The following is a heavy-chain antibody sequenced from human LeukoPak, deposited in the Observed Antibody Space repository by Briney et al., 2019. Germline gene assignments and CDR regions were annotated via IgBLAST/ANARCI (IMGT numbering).Heavy chain of an antibody. Sequence: GGSLRLSCAASGFTFSSSAMSGVRQAPGKGLEWVSAISNNGGYTYYADSVQGRFTISRDNSKSTLCLQMNSLRAEDTAPYYCAKSVAIYFYYGLDVWGQGTTVTVSS. J-gene: IGHJ6*02. CDR3: AKSVAIYFYYGLDV. D-gene: IGHD3-3*01. CDR1: GFTFSSSA. V-gene: IGHV3-23*01. CDR2: ISNNGGYT.